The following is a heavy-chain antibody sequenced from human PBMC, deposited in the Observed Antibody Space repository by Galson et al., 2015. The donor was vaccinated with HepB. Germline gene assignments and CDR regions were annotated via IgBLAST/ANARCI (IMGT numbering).Heavy chain of an antibody. D-gene: IGHD3-10*01. J-gene: IGHJ5*02. CDR2: MYYSGST. V-gene: IGHV4-39*01. CDR1: SGSISSNDYY. CDR3: ARHSHHGSGSQNYFDP. Sequence: ETLSLTCTVSSGSISSNDYYWGWIRQPPGKGLEWIGSMYYSGSTYYNPSLYGRVTISVDTSKNQFSLKMSSVTAADTAVYYCARHSHHGSGSQNYFDPWGQGTLVTVSS.